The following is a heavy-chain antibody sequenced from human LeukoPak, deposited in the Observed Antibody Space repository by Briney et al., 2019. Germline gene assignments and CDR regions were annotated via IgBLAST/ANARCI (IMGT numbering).Heavy chain of an antibody. V-gene: IGHV3-9*01. D-gene: IGHD3-22*01. J-gene: IGHJ4*02. CDR1: GFTFDDYA. Sequence: PGGSLRLSCGASGFTFDDYAMHWVRQAPGKGLEWVSGISWNRGSIGYADSVKGRFTISRDNAKNSLYLQMNSLRAEDTALYYCAKDMGAGVYYDISGIFDYWGQGTLVTVSS. CDR2: ISWNRGSI. CDR3: AKDMGAGVYYDISGIFDY.